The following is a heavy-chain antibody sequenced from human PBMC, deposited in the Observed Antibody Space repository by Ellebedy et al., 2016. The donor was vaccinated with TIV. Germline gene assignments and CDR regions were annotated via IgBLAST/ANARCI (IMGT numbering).Heavy chain of an antibody. CDR3: ARDLIVATGFYYYYYGMDV. J-gene: IGHJ6*02. D-gene: IGHD5-12*01. CDR1: GFTFSSYS. CDR2: ISSSSSTI. Sequence: GGSLRLSXAASGFTFSSYSMNWVRQAPGKGLEWVSYISSSSSTIYYADSVKGRFTISRDNAKNSLYLQMNSLRAEDTAVYYCARDLIVATGFYYYYYGMDVWGQGTTVTVSS. V-gene: IGHV3-48*04.